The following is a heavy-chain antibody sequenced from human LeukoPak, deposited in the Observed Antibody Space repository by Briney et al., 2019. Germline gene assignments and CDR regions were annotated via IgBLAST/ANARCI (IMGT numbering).Heavy chain of an antibody. V-gene: IGHV4-4*07. CDR1: DYSISSAYY. D-gene: IGHD5-12*01. Sequence: SETLSLTCAVSDYSISSAYYWSWIRQPAGKGLEWIGRIYTSGSTNYNPSLKSRVTISVDKSKNQFSLKLSSVTAADTAVYYCARDREVRYSGYDLGYYFDYWGQGTLVTVSS. CDR3: ARDREVRYSGYDLGYYFDY. J-gene: IGHJ4*02. CDR2: IYTSGST.